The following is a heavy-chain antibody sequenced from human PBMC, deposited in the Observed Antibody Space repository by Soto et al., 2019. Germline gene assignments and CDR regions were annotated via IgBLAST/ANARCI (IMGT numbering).Heavy chain of an antibody. CDR3: ARERGGYDSSTRYGLDV. D-gene: IGHD5-12*01. V-gene: IGHV4-31*03. CDR1: GGSISSVGHY. J-gene: IGHJ6*02. Sequence: PSATLSITCSVSGGSISSVGHYWTWIRQQPGKGLEWIGYIYYIGSTDYNPSLKSRVTISVERPKNQLSLNLSSVPAADTAIYSCARERGGYDSSTRYGLDVWGQGTTVTSP. CDR2: IYYIGST.